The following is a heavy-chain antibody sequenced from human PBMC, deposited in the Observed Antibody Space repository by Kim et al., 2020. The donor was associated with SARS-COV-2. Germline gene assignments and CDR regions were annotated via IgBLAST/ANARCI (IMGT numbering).Heavy chain of an antibody. D-gene: IGHD3-22*01. Sequence: TSDPDSMQGRYTISRDNSKKALYLQMTSQRAEDTAVYYCARGEWLLPKDYWGQGTLVTVSS. V-gene: IGHV3-53*01. CDR2: T. J-gene: IGHJ4*01. CDR3: ARGEWLLPKDY.